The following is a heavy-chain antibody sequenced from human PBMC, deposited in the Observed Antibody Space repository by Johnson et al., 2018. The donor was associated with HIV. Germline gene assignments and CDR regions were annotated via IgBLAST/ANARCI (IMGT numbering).Heavy chain of an antibody. CDR3: ASCESDSSGRGAFDI. CDR1: GFTVSTNY. Sequence: MMLVESGGGLVQPGGSLRLSCASGFTVSTNYMSWVRQAPGKGLEWVSVIYSGDTTYYADSVKGRFTISRDNSKNTLYLQMNSLRAEDTAVYYCASCESDSSGRGAFDIWGQGTMVTVSS. CDR2: IYSGDTT. D-gene: IGHD3-22*01. J-gene: IGHJ3*02. V-gene: IGHV3-66*01.